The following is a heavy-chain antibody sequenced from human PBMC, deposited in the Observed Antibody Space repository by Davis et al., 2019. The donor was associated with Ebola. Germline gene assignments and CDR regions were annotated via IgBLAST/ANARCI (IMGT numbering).Heavy chain of an antibody. D-gene: IGHD3-22*01. CDR2: IWYDGSNK. V-gene: IGHV3-30*04. Sequence: GGSLRLSCAASGFTFSSYAMHWVRQAPGKGLEWVAVIWYDGSNKYYADSVKGRFTISRDNSKNTLYLQMNSLRAEDTAVYYCARDPSITMIVVNLDYWGQGTLVTVSS. J-gene: IGHJ4*02. CDR3: ARDPSITMIVVNLDY. CDR1: GFTFSSYA.